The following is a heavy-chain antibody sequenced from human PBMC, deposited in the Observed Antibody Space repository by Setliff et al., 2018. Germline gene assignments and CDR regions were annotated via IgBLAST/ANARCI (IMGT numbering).Heavy chain of an antibody. V-gene: IGHV4-31*03. D-gene: IGHD5-12*01. J-gene: IGHJ4*02. CDR3: ARAKDGYDFGYFDY. CDR1: DGSIRSGDY. Sequence: PSETLSLTCTVSDGSIRSGDYWGWIRQHPGKGLEWIGYIHHTGTTFYNPSLRSRVTISVDTSKNQFSLKLTSLTAADTAVYYCARAKDGYDFGYFDYWGQGTPVTVSS. CDR2: IHHTGTT.